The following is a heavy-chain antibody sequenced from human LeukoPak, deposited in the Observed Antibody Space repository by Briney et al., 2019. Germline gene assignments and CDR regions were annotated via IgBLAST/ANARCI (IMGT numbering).Heavy chain of an antibody. J-gene: IGHJ4*02. D-gene: IGHD6-13*01. CDR2: IFHGETT. CDR3: ARVGSSWYWDDY. V-gene: IGHV4-38-2*01. Sequence: SETLSLTCAVSDYSVTSAYYWGWIRQFPGKELEWIGSIFHGETTYYNPALESRVTISVDPSKNQFSLRLTSVTAADTAVYYCARVGSSWYWDDYWGQGTLVTVSS. CDR1: DYSVTSAYY.